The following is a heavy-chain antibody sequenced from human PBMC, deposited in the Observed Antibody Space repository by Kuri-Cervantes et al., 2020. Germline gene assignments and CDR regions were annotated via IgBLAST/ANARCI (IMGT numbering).Heavy chain of an antibody. CDR1: GSSVSSIYY. CDR2: IYHSGST. Sequence: SETLSLTCAISGSSVSSIYYWGWIRQPPGKGLEWIGSIYHSGSTYYNPSLNQVAISVDTSKNQFSLQLTSVTAADTAVYYCARSDPLGAAGRWGQGTLVTVSS. J-gene: IGHJ4*02. CDR3: ARSDPLGAAGR. D-gene: IGHD1-26*01. V-gene: IGHV4-38-2*01.